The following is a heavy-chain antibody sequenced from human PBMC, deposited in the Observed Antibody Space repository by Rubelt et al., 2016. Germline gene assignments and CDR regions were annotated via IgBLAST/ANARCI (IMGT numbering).Heavy chain of an antibody. V-gene: IGHV4-59*01. Sequence: QVQLQESGPGLVKPSETLSLTCTVSGGSISSYYWSWIRQPPGKGLEWIGEINHRGVTNYNPSLKSRVTISLDPSKNQFCLKRSSMSAGETAVYYCARGIKGGYDPVRYFGYWGQGTLVTVSS. D-gene: IGHD5-12*01. CDR3: ARGIKGGYDPVRYFGY. CDR2: INHRGVT. CDR1: GGSISSYY. J-gene: IGHJ4*02.